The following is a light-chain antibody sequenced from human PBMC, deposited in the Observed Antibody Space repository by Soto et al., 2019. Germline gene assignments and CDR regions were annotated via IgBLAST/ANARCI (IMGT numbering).Light chain of an antibody. CDR1: QSLLHSNGYNY. J-gene: IGKJ4*01. V-gene: IGKV2-28*01. CDR3: MQALQTPPT. Sequence: DIVMTQSPLSLPVTPGEPASISCRSSQSLLHSNGYNYLDWYLQKQGQSPQLLIYLGSNRASGVPDRFSGSGSGTDFTLNISRVEAEDVGVYYCMQALQTPPTFGGGTKVEIK. CDR2: LGS.